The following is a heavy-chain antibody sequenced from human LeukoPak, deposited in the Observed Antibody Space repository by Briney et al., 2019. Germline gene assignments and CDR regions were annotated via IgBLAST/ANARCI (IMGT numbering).Heavy chain of an antibody. CDR3: AKDSGYTYVHAFDI. CDR2: LSGSGGSP. V-gene: IGHV3-23*01. Sequence: GGSLRLSCAASAFTFSYYAMSWVRQSPGKGLDWVSGLSGSGGSPYYADSVKGRFTISRDNSKNTLYLQMSSLRAEDTAVYYCAKDSGYTYVHAFDIWAKGQWSPSLQ. D-gene: IGHD5-18*01. CDR1: AFTFSYYA. J-gene: IGHJ3*02.